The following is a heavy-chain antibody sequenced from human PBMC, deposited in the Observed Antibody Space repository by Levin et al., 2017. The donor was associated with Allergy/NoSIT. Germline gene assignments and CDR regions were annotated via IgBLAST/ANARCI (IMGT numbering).Heavy chain of an antibody. Sequence: SETLSLTCTVSGGSISSSSYYWGWIRQPPGKGLEWIGSMYYSGSTSYNPSLKSRVTISVDTSKNQFSLKLSSVTAADTAVYYCVRQAHMWGQGTLVTVSS. CDR1: GGSISSSSYY. V-gene: IGHV4-39*01. CDR3: VRQAHM. CDR2: MYYSGST. D-gene: IGHD2-21*01. J-gene: IGHJ4*02.